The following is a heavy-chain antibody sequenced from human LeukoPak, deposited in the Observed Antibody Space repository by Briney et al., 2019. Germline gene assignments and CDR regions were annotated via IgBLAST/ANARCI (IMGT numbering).Heavy chain of an antibody. J-gene: IGHJ4*02. CDR1: GGSISSSSYY. CDR3: ARHRGSSGYSPMDY. Sequence: NPSETLSLTCTVSGGSISSSSYYWGWIRQPRGKGLEWIGSIYYSGSTYYNPSLKSRVTISVDTSKNQFSLKLSSVTAADTAVYYCARHRGSSGYSPMDYWGQGTLVTVSS. CDR2: IYYSGST. V-gene: IGHV4-39*01. D-gene: IGHD3-22*01.